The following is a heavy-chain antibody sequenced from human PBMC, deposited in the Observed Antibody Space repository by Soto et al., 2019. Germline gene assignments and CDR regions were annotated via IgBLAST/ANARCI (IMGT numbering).Heavy chain of an antibody. CDR2: IYWDDDK. V-gene: IGHV2-5*02. CDR3: AHRRAILGVVYGMDV. Sequence: TGPTLVNPTQTLTLTCTFSGFSLTTTGVGVGWIRQPPGKALEWLALIYWDDDKRYSPSLKSRLTITKDTSKNQVVLTMTNMDPVDTGTYYCAHRRAILGVVYGMDVWGQGTTVTVSS. CDR1: GFSLTTTGVG. J-gene: IGHJ6*02. D-gene: IGHD3-3*01.